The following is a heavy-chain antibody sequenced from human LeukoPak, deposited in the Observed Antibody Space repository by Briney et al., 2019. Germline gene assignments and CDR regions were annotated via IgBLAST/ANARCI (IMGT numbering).Heavy chain of an antibody. CDR2: IKNGGSP. V-gene: IGHV4-39*01. CDR3: ARLTWITDY. Sequence: PSETLSLTCTVSGGSISSSSSFWGWIRQPPGKGLEWIGHIKNGGSPNYNPPLKSRVTISLDTSKNQFSLTVSSVTPADTAVYYCARLTWITDYWGQGTLVTVSS. J-gene: IGHJ4*02. CDR1: GGSISSSSSF. D-gene: IGHD5-12*01.